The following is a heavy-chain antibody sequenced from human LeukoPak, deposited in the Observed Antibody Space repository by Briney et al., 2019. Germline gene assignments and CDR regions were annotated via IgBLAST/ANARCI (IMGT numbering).Heavy chain of an antibody. Sequence: GGSLRLSCAASRFTFSSYVMGWVRQAPGKGLECVSAISGSGRSTYYADSVEGRFTISREDSKNTLYLQMNILRAEDTAIYYCARVSGNIQIWPQPFGDGMDVWGQGTTVTVSS. V-gene: IGHV3-23*01. D-gene: IGHD3-10*01. CDR1: RFTFSSYV. CDR2: ISGSGRST. J-gene: IGHJ6*02. CDR3: ARVSGNIQIWPQPFGDGMDV.